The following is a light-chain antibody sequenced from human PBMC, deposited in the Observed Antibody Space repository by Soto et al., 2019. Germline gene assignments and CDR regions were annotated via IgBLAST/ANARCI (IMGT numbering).Light chain of an antibody. CDR1: SSDVGGYNY. J-gene: IGLJ1*01. Sequence: QSVRTQPPSASGSPGQSVTISCTGTSSDVGGYNYVSWYQQHPGKAPKLMIYEVSKRPSGVPDRFSGSKSGNTASLTVSGLQAEDEADYYCSSYAGSLYVFGTGTKVTVL. CDR3: SSYAGSLYV. CDR2: EVS. V-gene: IGLV2-8*01.